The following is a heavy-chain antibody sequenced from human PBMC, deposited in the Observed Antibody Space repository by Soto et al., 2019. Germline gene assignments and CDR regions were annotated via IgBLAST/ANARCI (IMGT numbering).Heavy chain of an antibody. J-gene: IGHJ4*02. Sequence: PGGSWSLSCAASGFTFSTYALSWVRQAPGKGLEWVSAISANGQGIYYADSVRGRFTISRDNSKNTIFLHMDSLRAEDTAVYYCAKDRNYPRNQFHYWGQGTLVTVSS. CDR3: AKDRNYPRNQFHY. CDR1: GFTFSTYA. D-gene: IGHD1-1*01. V-gene: IGHV3-23*01. CDR2: ISANGQGI.